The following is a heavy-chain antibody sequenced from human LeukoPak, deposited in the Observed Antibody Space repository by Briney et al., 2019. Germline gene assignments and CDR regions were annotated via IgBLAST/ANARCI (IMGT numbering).Heavy chain of an antibody. V-gene: IGHV4-59*01. CDR3: AREGRVGAKFDH. D-gene: IGHD1-26*01. J-gene: IGHJ5*02. CDR1: GGSISSYY. CDR2: IYYSGST. Sequence: PSETLSLTCTVSGGSISSYYWSWIRQPPGKGLEWIGYIYYSGSTNYNPSLKSRVTISVDTSKNQFSLKLSSVTAADTAVYYCAREGRVGAKFDHWGQGTLVTVSS.